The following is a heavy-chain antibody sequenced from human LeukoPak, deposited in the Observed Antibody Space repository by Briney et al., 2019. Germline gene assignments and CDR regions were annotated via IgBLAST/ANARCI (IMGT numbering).Heavy chain of an antibody. CDR1: GGSFSAHY. Sequence: SETLSLTCAVYGGSFSAHYWSWIRQTPGKGLEWIGDMNPSVGGNYNPSLRSRVAISLDTSMNQFSLRLDSVTAADTAVYFCARTGDTTFYYHCFDYWSPGALVTVSS. V-gene: IGHV4-34*01. CDR2: MNPSVGG. J-gene: IGHJ4*02. D-gene: IGHD2/OR15-2a*01. CDR3: ARTGDTTFYYHCFDY.